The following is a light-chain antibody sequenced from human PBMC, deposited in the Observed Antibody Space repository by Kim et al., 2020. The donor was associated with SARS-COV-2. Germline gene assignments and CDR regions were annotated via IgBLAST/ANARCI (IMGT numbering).Light chain of an antibody. J-gene: IGKJ1*01. CDR1: QDMSNY. CDR3: QQYHSLPLT. Sequence: DIQMTQSPSSLSASVGDRVTITCRASQDMSNYLNWYQQKPGKAPKLLIHAASSLERGVPSRFSGSGSGTDFTFIISSLQPEDFATYYCQQYHSLPLTFGQGTKVDIK. V-gene: IGKV1-33*01. CDR2: AAS.